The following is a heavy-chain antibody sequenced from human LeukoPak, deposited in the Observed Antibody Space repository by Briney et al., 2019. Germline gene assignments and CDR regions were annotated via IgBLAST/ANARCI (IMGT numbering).Heavy chain of an antibody. CDR3: ARSTGLIAVAGPEYFQH. V-gene: IGHV4-4*02. CDR2: IYHSGST. J-gene: IGHJ1*01. D-gene: IGHD6-19*01. Sequence: NSSETLSLTCAVSGGSISSSNWWSWVRQPPWKGLEWIGEIYHSGSTNYNPSLKSRVTISVDKSKNQFSLKLSSVTAADTAVYYCARSTGLIAVAGPEYFQHWGQGTLVTVSS. CDR1: GGSISSSNW.